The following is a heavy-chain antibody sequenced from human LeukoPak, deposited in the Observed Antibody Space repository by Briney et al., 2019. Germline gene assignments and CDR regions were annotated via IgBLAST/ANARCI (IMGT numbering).Heavy chain of an antibody. D-gene: IGHD2-2*01. J-gene: IGHJ5*02. V-gene: IGHV4-31*03. Sequence: SETLSLTCTVSGGSISSGGYYWSWIRQHPGKGLEWIGYIYYSGSTYYNPSLKSRVTISVDTSKNQFSLKLSSVTAADTAVYYCARERCSSTSCYGGWFDPGAREPWSPSPQ. CDR2: IYYSGST. CDR1: GGSISSGGYY. CDR3: ARERCSSTSCYGGWFDP.